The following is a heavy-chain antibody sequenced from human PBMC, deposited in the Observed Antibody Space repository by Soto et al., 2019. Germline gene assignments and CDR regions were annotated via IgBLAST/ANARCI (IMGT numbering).Heavy chain of an antibody. CDR2: IWYDGSNK. Sequence: QVQLVESGGGVVQPGRSLRLSCAASGFTFSSYGMHWVRQAPGKGLEWVAVIWYDGSNKYYADSVKGRFTISRDNSKNTLYGQMNRLRAEEAAVYYCEREEPGYNWSLSYYYGMDVWGQGTTVSVCS. V-gene: IGHV3-33*01. CDR1: GFTFSSYG. J-gene: IGHJ6*02. D-gene: IGHD1-1*01. CDR3: EREEPGYNWSLSYYYGMDV.